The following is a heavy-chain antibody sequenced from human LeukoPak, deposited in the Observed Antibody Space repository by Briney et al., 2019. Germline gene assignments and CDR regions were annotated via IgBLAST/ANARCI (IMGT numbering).Heavy chain of an antibody. D-gene: IGHD6-13*01. V-gene: IGHV5-51*03. CDR1: GYSFTNYW. J-gene: IGHJ4*02. CDR2: IWPRDSST. Sequence: PGESPKISCKGSGYSFTNYWIGWVRQMPGQGLEWMGIIWPRDSSTRYSPSFEGQVTMSADKSISVAYLQWSSLKASDTDIYYCARVGISASGTFDYWGQGILVTVSS. CDR3: ARVGISASGTFDY.